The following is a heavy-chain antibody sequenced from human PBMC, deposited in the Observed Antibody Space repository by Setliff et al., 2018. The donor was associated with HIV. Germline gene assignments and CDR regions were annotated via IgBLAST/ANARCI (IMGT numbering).Heavy chain of an antibody. D-gene: IGHD3-22*01. CDR1: GFIFRNAW. CDR3: ATHSTMRN. CDR2: IKSKTDGGTT. V-gene: IGHV3-15*01. Sequence: GGSLRLSCAASGFIFRNAWMSWVRQAPGKGLEWIGHIKSKTDGGTTDYAAPVKGRFTISRDDSKNTLYLQMNSLKTEGTAFYYCATHSTMRNWGQGTLVTVSS. J-gene: IGHJ4*02.